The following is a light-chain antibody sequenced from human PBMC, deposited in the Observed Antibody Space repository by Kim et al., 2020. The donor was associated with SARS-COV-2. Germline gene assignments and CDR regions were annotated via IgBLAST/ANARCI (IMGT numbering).Light chain of an antibody. Sequence: DIQMTQSPSSLSASVGDRVTITCQASQDISNYLNWYQQKPGKAPKLLIYDASNLETGVPSRFSGSGSGTDFTFTISSLQPEDIATYYCQQYENVPLTFGGGTKVEI. CDR3: QQYENVPLT. CDR2: DAS. V-gene: IGKV1-33*01. CDR1: QDISNY. J-gene: IGKJ4*01.